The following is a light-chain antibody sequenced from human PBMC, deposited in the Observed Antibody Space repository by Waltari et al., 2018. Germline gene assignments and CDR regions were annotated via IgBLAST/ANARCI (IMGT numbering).Light chain of an antibody. CDR3: QHHNNWPPRWT. J-gene: IGKJ1*01. CDR1: QSVSRN. V-gene: IGKV3-15*01. Sequence: EIVMTQSPATLSVSQGERATLSCMASQSVSRNLAWYQQKPGQAPRLLIYGASTRATGVPAKFSGSGSGPEYTLTISSLQSEDFAVYYCQHHNNWPPRWTFGQGTKVEIK. CDR2: GAS.